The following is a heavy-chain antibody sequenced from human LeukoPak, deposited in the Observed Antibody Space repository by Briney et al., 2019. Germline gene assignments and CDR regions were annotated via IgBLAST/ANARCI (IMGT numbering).Heavy chain of an antibody. D-gene: IGHD2-15*01. CDR3: ATENCSGGSCYSIPDY. J-gene: IGHJ4*02. CDR2: VDPEDGET. V-gene: IGHV1-69-2*01. Sequence: ASVKVSCKVSGYTFTDYYMHWVQQAPGKGLEWMGLVDPEDGETIYAEKFQGRVTITADTSTDTAYMELSSLRSEDTAVYYCATENCSGGSCYSIPDYWGQGTLVTLSS. CDR1: GYTFTDYY.